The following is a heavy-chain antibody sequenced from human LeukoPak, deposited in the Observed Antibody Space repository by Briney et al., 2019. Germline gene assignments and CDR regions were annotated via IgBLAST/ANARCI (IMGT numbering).Heavy chain of an antibody. D-gene: IGHD1-26*01. CDR2: ISWNSAII. Sequence: GGSLRLSCAASGFTFNDYAMHWVRQAPGKGLEWVSGISWNSAIIGYADSVKGRFTISRDNVKNSLYLQMNSLRPGDTALYYCAKGSGSYYSPDYWGQGTLVTVSS. V-gene: IGHV3-9*01. CDR1: GFTFNDYA. CDR3: AKGSGSYYSPDY. J-gene: IGHJ4*02.